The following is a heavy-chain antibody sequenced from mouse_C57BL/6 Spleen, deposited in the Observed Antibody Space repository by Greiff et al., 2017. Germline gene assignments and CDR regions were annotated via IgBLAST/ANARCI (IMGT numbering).Heavy chain of an antibody. Sequence: QVQLKESGAELVRPGTSVKVSCKASGYAFTNYLIEWVKQRPGQGLEWIGVINPGSGGTNYNEKFKGKATLTAEKSSSTAYMQLSSLTSEDSAVYFCARAFYYYGSSPAWFAYWGQGTLVTVSA. D-gene: IGHD1-1*01. CDR3: ARAFYYYGSSPAWFAY. J-gene: IGHJ3*01. V-gene: IGHV1-54*01. CDR2: INPGSGGT. CDR1: GYAFTNYL.